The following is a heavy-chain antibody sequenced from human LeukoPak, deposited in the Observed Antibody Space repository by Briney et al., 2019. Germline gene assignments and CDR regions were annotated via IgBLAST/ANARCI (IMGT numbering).Heavy chain of an antibody. J-gene: IGHJ4*02. Sequence: GGSLRLSCAASGFTFSSYSMNWVRQAPGKGLEWVSYISSSSSTIYYADSVKGRFTISRDNAKNSLYLQMNSLRAEDTAVYYCATVDTAMVPDYWGQGTLVTVSS. CDR3: ATVDTAMVPDY. D-gene: IGHD5-18*01. V-gene: IGHV3-48*04. CDR1: GFTFSSYS. CDR2: ISSSSSTI.